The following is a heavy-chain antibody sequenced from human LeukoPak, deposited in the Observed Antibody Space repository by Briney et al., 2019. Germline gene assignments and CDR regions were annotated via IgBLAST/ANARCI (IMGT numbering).Heavy chain of an antibody. CDR1: GNNFSNYW. D-gene: IGHD3-10*01. V-gene: IGHV5-51*01. CDR2: IYATDSDT. Sequence: GESLKISCQDSGNNFSNYWISWLRQMPGKGLEWMAIIYATDSDTRYSPSFQGQVTISVDKSISSVYLQWSSLKASDTAMYYCARHIRGLDLWGQGTLVTVSS. J-gene: IGHJ5*02. CDR3: ARHIRGLDL.